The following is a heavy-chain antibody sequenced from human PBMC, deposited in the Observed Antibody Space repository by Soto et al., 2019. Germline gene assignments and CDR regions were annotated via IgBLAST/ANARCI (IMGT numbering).Heavy chain of an antibody. CDR3: ARDKGPDNYDFWSGSTSYYYYGMDV. CDR1: GFTFSDYY. Sequence: KAGGSLRLSCAASGFTFSDYYMSWIRQAPGKGLEWVSYISSSSSYTNYADSVKGRFTISRDNAKNSLYLQMNSLRAEDTAVYYCARDKGPDNYDFWSGSTSYYYYGMDVWGQGTTVIVSS. V-gene: IGHV3-11*06. CDR2: ISSSSSYT. J-gene: IGHJ6*02. D-gene: IGHD3-3*01.